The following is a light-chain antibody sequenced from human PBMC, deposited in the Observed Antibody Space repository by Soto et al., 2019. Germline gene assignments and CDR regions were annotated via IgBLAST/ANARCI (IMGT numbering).Light chain of an antibody. CDR1: NIGNKS. CDR3: QVCDSSSDDRSDPTSDRWV. Sequence: ELTQPPSVSVAPGQTAMITCGGNNIGNKSVHWYQQRPGQAPVLVVYDDSDRPSGIPDRLSGSNSGNTATLTISRVEAGDEADFYCQVCDSSSDDRSDPTSDRWVFGGGTKVTVL. J-gene: IGLJ3*02. V-gene: IGLV3-21*02. CDR2: DDS.